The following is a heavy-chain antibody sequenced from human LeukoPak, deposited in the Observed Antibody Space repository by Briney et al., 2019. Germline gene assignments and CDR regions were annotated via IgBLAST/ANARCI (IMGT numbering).Heavy chain of an antibody. CDR3: ASYSSLDY. CDR1: GFTVSSNY. D-gene: IGHD6-13*01. V-gene: IGHV3-53*01. CDR2: IYSGGST. J-gene: IGHJ4*02. Sequence: GGSLRLSCAASGFTVSSNYMSWVRQAPGKGLEWVSLIYSGGSTYYAGSVKGRFTISRDNSKNTLYLQMNSLRAEDTAVYYCASYSSLDYWGQGTLVTVSS.